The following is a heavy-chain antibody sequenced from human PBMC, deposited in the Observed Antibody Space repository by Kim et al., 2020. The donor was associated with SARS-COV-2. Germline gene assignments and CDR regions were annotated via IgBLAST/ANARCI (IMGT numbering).Heavy chain of an antibody. CDR3: ASKFITMVRGGTLGSYYYGMDV. Sequence: SVKVSCKASGGTFSSYAISWVRQAPGQGLEWMGGIIPIFGTANYAQKFQGRVTITADESTSTAYMELSSLRSEDTAVYYCASKFITMVRGGTLGSYYYGMDVWGQGTTVTVSS. D-gene: IGHD3-10*01. J-gene: IGHJ6*02. CDR2: IIPIFGTA. V-gene: IGHV1-69*13. CDR1: GGTFSSYA.